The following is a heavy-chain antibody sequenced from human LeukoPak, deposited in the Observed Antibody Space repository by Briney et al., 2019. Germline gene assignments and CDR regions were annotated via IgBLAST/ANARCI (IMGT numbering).Heavy chain of an antibody. Sequence: GGSLRLSCAASGFTFSSYWMHWVRQAPGKGLVWVSRINTDGSSTSYADSVKGRFTISRDNAKNTLYLQMNSLRAEDTAAYYCAPRRDSSGHYPFDYWGQGTLVTVSS. CDR1: GFTFSSYW. J-gene: IGHJ4*02. V-gene: IGHV3-74*01. D-gene: IGHD3-22*01. CDR2: INTDGSST. CDR3: APRRDSSGHYPFDY.